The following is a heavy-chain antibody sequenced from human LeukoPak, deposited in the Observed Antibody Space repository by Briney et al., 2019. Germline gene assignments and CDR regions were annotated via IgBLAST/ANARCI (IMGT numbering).Heavy chain of an antibody. V-gene: IGHV3-23*01. CDR1: GFTFSSYA. Sequence: GGSLRLSCAASGFTFSSYAMSWVRRAPGKGLEWVSTISGSGGSTYYADSVKGRFTISRDNSKNTLYLQMNSLRAEDTAVYYCAKDPARIPDYFDYWGQGTLVTVSS. CDR2: ISGSGGST. J-gene: IGHJ4*02. CDR3: AKDPARIPDYFDY. D-gene: IGHD1-14*01.